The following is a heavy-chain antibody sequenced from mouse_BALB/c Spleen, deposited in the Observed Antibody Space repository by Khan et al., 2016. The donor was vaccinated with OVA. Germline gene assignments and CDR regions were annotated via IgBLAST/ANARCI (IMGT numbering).Heavy chain of an antibody. CDR3: TRSVYYAYAYAMDY. V-gene: IGHV3-2*02. J-gene: IGHJ4*01. D-gene: IGHD2-2*01. CDR1: GYSITSDFA. Sequence: EVQLQESGPGLVKPSQSLSLTCTVTGYSITSDFAWNWVRQFPGNKLEWMGYISFSGTTSYDPSLKSRLSINRDTSKNQFFLQLSSVNTEDTATYCCTRSVYYAYAYAMDYWGQGTSVTVSS. CDR2: ISFSGTT.